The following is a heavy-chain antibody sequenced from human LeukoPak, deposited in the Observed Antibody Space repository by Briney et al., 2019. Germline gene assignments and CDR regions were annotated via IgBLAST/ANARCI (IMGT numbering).Heavy chain of an antibody. Sequence: SQTLSLTCTASGGSISSGGYYWSWIRQHPGKGLEWIGFIYYSGSTYYNPSLKSRLTISVDTSKNRFSLKLTSVTAADTAIYYCARDQTYCSGGTCYSDWFDPWGQGTLVTVSS. CDR3: ARDQTYCSGGTCYSDWFDP. V-gene: IGHV4-31*03. CDR1: GGSISSGGYY. CDR2: IYYSGST. J-gene: IGHJ5*02. D-gene: IGHD2-15*01.